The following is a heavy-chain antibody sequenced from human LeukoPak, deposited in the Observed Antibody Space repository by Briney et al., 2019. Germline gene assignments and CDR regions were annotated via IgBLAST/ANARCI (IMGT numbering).Heavy chain of an antibody. Sequence: SETLSLTCTVSDYSISSGYYWGWIRQPPGKGLEWIGSIYHSGNTYYNPSLKSRVTISVDTSKNQFSLKLSSVTAADTAVYYCARDQNDSSGYCYFDYWGQGTLVTVSS. V-gene: IGHV4-38-2*02. J-gene: IGHJ4*02. D-gene: IGHD3-22*01. CDR2: IYHSGNT. CDR1: DYSISSGYY. CDR3: ARDQNDSSGYCYFDY.